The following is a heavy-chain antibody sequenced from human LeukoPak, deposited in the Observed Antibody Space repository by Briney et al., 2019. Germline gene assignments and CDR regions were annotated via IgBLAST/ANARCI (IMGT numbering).Heavy chain of an antibody. CDR3: ARQEDYYGSGSYYFDY. Sequence: SETLSLTCAVYGGSFSGYYWSWIRQPPGKGLEWIGEINHSGSTNYNPSLKSRVTISVDTSKNQFSLKLSSVTAADTAVYYCARQEDYYGSGSYYFDYWGQGTLVTVSS. D-gene: IGHD3-10*01. J-gene: IGHJ4*02. CDR2: INHSGST. V-gene: IGHV4-34*01. CDR1: GGSFSGYY.